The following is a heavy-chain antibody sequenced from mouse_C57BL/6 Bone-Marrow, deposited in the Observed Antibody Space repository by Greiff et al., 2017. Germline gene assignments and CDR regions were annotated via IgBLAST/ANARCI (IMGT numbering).Heavy chain of an antibody. J-gene: IGHJ3*01. D-gene: IGHD2-12*01. CDR3: TGYDGFAY. Sequence: EVKLVESGGGLVQPGGSMKLSCVASGFTFSNYWMNWVRQSPEKGLEWVAQIRLKSDNYATHYAESVKGRFTISREDSKSSVYLQMNNLRAEDTGMYYCTGYDGFAYWGQGTLVTVSA. CDR1: GFTFSNYW. V-gene: IGHV6-3*01. CDR2: IRLKSDNYAT.